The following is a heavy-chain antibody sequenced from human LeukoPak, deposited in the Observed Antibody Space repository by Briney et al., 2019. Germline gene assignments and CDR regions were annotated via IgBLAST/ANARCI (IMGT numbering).Heavy chain of an antibody. V-gene: IGHV4-4*07. CDR1: GGSISSYY. D-gene: IGHD2-8*01. J-gene: IGHJ5*02. Sequence: SETLSLTCTVSGGSISSYYWSWIRQPAGKGLEWIGRIYTSGSTNYNPSLKSRVTMSVDTSKNQFSLKLSSVTAADTAVYYCARDRANGHYNWFDPWGQGTLVTVSS. CDR2: IYTSGST. CDR3: ARDRANGHYNWFDP.